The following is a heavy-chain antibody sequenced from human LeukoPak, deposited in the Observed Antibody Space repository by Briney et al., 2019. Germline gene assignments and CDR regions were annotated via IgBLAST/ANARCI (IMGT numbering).Heavy chain of an antibody. J-gene: IGHJ4*02. Sequence: PGGSLRLSCAASGFTVSSNYMSWVRQAPGKGLEWVSVIYSGGSTYYADSVKGRFTISRDNSKNTLYLQMNSPRAEDTAVYYCAREYYDSSGYYYFDYWGQGTLVTVSS. D-gene: IGHD3-22*01. CDR1: GFTVSSNY. V-gene: IGHV3-53*01. CDR2: IYSGGST. CDR3: AREYYDSSGYYYFDY.